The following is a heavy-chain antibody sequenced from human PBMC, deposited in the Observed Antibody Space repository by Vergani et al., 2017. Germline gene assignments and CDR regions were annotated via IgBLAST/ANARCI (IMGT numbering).Heavy chain of an antibody. V-gene: IGHV3-23*01. Sequence: EVQLLESGGGLVQPGGSLRLSCAASGFTFSSYAMSWVRQAPGKGLEWVSAISGSGGRTYYADSVKGRFTISRDNSKNTLYLQMNSLRAEDTAVYYCAKDLGGGHWFDPWGQGTLVTVSS. CDR1: GFTFSSYA. J-gene: IGHJ5*02. CDR2: ISGSGGRT. D-gene: IGHD3-10*01. CDR3: AKDLGGGHWFDP.